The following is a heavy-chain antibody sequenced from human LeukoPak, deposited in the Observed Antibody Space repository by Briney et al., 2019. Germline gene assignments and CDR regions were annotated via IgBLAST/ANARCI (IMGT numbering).Heavy chain of an antibody. Sequence: GGSLRLSCAASGFTVSSNYMSWVRQAPGKGLEWVSVIYSGDSTYYADSVKGRFTISRDNSKNTLYLQMNSLRAEDTAVYYCAINPYSSSWYYFDYWGQGTLVTVSS. CDR1: GFTVSSNY. J-gene: IGHJ4*02. CDR3: AINPYSSSWYYFDY. D-gene: IGHD6-13*01. V-gene: IGHV3-53*01. CDR2: IYSGDST.